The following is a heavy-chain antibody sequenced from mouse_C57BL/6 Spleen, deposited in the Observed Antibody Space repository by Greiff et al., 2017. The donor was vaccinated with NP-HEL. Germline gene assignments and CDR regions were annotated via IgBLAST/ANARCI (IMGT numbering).Heavy chain of an antibody. CDR3: ARWELRPLFDY. CDR1: GYTFTSYG. Sequence: VKLMESGAELARPGASVKLSCKASGYTFTSYGISWVKQRTGQGLEWIGEIYPRSGNTYYNEKFKGKATLTADKSSSTAYMELRSLTSEDSAVYFCARWELRPLFDYWGQGTTLTVSS. CDR2: IYPRSGNT. V-gene: IGHV1-81*01. J-gene: IGHJ2*01. D-gene: IGHD3-2*02.